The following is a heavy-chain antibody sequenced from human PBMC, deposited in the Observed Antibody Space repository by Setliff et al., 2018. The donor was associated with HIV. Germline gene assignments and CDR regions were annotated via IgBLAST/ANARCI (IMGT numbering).Heavy chain of an antibody. J-gene: IGHJ6*03. D-gene: IGHD3-3*01. V-gene: IGHV1-2*02. Sequence: ASVKVSCKASGYTFTGYYMHWVRQAPGQGLEWMGWINPNSGGTNYAQKFQGRVTITADESTSTVHMELSSLTSEDTAVYYCARDVYFTFSGEVIRHYLDVWGKGTTVTVSS. CDR2: INPNSGGT. CDR1: GYTFTGYY. CDR3: ARDVYFTFSGEVIRHYLDV.